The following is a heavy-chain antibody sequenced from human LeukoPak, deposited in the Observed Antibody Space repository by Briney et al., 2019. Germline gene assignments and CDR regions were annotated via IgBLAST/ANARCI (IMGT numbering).Heavy chain of an antibody. Sequence: GGSLRLSCAASGFTFSSYGMHWARQAPGKGLEWVAIISYDGSNKYYADSVKGRFTISRDNSKNTLYLQMNSLRAEDTAVYYCARRVEELLRYYYYYMDVWGKGTTVTVSS. CDR2: ISYDGSNK. V-gene: IGHV3-30*03. J-gene: IGHJ6*03. CDR3: ARRVEELLRYYYYYMDV. CDR1: GFTFSSYG. D-gene: IGHD1-26*01.